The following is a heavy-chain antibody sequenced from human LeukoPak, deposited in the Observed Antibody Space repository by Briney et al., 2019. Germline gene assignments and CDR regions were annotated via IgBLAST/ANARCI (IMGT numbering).Heavy chain of an antibody. Sequence: GGSLRLSCAASGFTFGSYAMSWVRQPPGKGLEWVSAVSGSGGSTYYADSVKGRFTISRDNSKNTLYLQMNSLRAEDTAAYYCAKDPSNPRFYYYYGMDVWGQGTTVTVSS. J-gene: IGHJ6*02. D-gene: IGHD4-11*01. CDR2: VSGSGGST. CDR1: GFTFGSYA. CDR3: AKDPSNPRFYYYYGMDV. V-gene: IGHV3-23*01.